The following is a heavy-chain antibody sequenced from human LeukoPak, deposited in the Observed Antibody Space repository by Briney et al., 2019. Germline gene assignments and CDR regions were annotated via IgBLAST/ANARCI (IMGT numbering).Heavy chain of an antibody. V-gene: IGHV3-21*01. J-gene: IGHJ6*02. CDR2: ISSSSSYI. Sequence: GGSLRLSCAASGFTFSSYSMNWVRQAPGKGLEWVSSISSSSSYIYYADSVKGRFTISRDNAKNSLYLQMNSLRAEDTAVYYCARDLFHSDYGDYGVGYYYYYGMDVWGQGTTVTVSS. CDR3: ARDLFHSDYGDYGVGYYYYYGMDV. D-gene: IGHD4-17*01. CDR1: GFTFSSYS.